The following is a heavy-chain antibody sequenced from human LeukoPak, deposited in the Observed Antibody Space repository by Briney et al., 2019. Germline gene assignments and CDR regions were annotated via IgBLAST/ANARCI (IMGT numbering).Heavy chain of an antibody. D-gene: IGHD6-13*01. Sequence: GGSLRLSCAASGFTFSSYAMNWVRQAPGKGLEWVSGISGSGTNTYYADSVKGRFTISRDNSKNTLYLQMNSLRAEDTAVYYCAKDTLEAAAGTEAFDYWGQGTLVTVSS. J-gene: IGHJ4*02. CDR2: ISGSGTNT. V-gene: IGHV3-23*01. CDR3: AKDTLEAAAGTEAFDY. CDR1: GFTFSSYA.